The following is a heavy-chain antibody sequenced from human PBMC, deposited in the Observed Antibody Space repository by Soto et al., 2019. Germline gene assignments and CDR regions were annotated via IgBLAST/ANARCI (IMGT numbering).Heavy chain of an antibody. Sequence: ASVKVSCQASGYTFTTYGISWVRQAPGQGLEWMGWISAYNGNTNYAQNLQGRVTMTTDTSTSTAYMELRSLRSDDTAVYYCARFYASGSYPYDYWGQGTLVTVSS. CDR2: ISAYNGNT. CDR3: ARFYASGSYPYDY. D-gene: IGHD3-10*01. CDR1: GYTFTTYG. J-gene: IGHJ4*02. V-gene: IGHV1-18*01.